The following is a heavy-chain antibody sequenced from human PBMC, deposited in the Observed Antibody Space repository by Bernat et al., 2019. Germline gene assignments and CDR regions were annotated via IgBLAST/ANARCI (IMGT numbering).Heavy chain of an antibody. CDR1: GGSISSGDYY. CDR2: IYYSGST. V-gene: IGHV4-30-4*01. Sequence: QVQLQESGPGLVKPSQTLSLTCTVSGGSISSGDYYWSWIRQPPGKGLEWIGYIYYSGSTYYNPSLKSRETLLVDTSKTPFDPEQSCGTGSDTVVYYCAHVRYYVFWRCDSYCYYFGYWGQGTKITGTS. J-gene: IGHJ4*02. D-gene: IGHD3-3*01. CDR3: AHVRYYVFWRCDSYCYYFGY.